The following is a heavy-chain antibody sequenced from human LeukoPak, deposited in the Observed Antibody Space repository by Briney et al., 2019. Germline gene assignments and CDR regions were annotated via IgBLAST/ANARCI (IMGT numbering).Heavy chain of an antibody. CDR2: VSYDGSNK. V-gene: IGHV3-30-3*01. D-gene: IGHD6-6*01. J-gene: IGHJ6*03. Sequence: GGSLRLSCAASGFTFSSYAMHWVRQAPGKGLEWVAVVSYDGSNKYYADSVKGRFTISRDNSKNTLYLQMNSLRAEDTAVYYCAGEYSSSSGYYYYYYMDVWGKGTTVTVSS. CDR1: GFTFSSYA. CDR3: AGEYSSSSGYYYYYYMDV.